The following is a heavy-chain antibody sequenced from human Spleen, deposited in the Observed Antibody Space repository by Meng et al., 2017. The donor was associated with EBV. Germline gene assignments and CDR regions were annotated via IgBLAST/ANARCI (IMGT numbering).Heavy chain of an antibody. Sequence: EGQLVGSGGGLVKPGGSLRLSCAASGFTFSSYWMHWVRQVPGKGLEWISRTNEDGRITDYADSVWGRFTISRDNTRNTLYLQMNSLRVEDTALYLCSRDLAGPYDDWGQGTLVTVSS. V-gene: IGHV3-74*01. J-gene: IGHJ4*02. CDR2: TNEDGRIT. CDR3: SRDLAGPYDD. CDR1: GFTFSSYW. D-gene: IGHD3-3*02.